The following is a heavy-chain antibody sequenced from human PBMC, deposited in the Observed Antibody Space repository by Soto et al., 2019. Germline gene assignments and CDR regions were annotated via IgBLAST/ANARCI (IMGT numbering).Heavy chain of an antibody. Sequence: SLRLSCAASVFTFSSYSMNWVRQAPGKGLEWVSSISSSSSYIYYADSVKGRFTISRDNAKNSLYLQMSSLRAEDTAVYYCATQFMYYDSSGPHSPYYYGMDVWGQGTTVTVSS. V-gene: IGHV3-21*01. CDR3: ATQFMYYDSSGPHSPYYYGMDV. CDR2: ISSSSSYI. D-gene: IGHD3-22*01. CDR1: VFTFSSYS. J-gene: IGHJ6*02.